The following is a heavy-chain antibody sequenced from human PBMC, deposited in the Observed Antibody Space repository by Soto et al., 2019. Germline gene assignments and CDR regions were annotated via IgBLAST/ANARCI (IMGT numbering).Heavy chain of an antibody. CDR2: IYHSGST. CDR1: GNSITSGYY. V-gene: IGHV4-38-2*02. J-gene: IGHJ4*02. D-gene: IGHD1-26*01. Sequence: SETLSLTCAVSGNSITSGYYWGWIRQPPGKGLEWIGTIYHSGSTYYNPSLKSRVTISVDTSKNQFSLKLRSVTAADTAVYYCARDFPYTGNYQTDYWCQGTLGT. CDR3: ARDFPYTGNYQTDY.